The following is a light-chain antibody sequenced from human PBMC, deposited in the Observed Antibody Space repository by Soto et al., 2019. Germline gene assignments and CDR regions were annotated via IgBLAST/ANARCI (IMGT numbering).Light chain of an antibody. Sequence: TEPAWVSGSPGQAVTISCNGTSSDVGGYDHVSWYQQHPGKAPKLIIYDVTVRPSGISPRFSGSKSDNTASLAVSGLQPEDEADYYCSSYTNKDTPLFGGGTKVTVL. V-gene: IGLV2-14*03. CDR2: DVT. CDR1: SSDVGGYDH. J-gene: IGLJ3*02. CDR3: SSYTNKDTPL.